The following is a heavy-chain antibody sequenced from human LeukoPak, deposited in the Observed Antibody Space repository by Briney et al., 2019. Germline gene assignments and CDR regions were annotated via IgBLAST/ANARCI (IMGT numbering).Heavy chain of an antibody. CDR3: ARDPGGSYQYYFDY. Sequence: ASVKVSCKASGYTFTSYAMHWVRQAPGQRLEWMGWINAGNGNTKYSQKFQGRVTFTRDTSATTVHMELSSLGSEDTGVYYCARDPGGSYQYYFDYWGQGTLVTVSS. J-gene: IGHJ4*02. CDR2: INAGNGNT. D-gene: IGHD3-10*01. V-gene: IGHV1-3*01. CDR1: GYTFTSYA.